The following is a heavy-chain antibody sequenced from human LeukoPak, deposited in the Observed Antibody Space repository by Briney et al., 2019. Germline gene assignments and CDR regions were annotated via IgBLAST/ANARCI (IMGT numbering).Heavy chain of an antibody. CDR2: ISYDGSNK. CDR1: GFIFSNSA. V-gene: IGHV3-30*18. CDR3: AKDIEEWLVKGGGCFDY. Sequence: GRSLRLSCAASGFIFSNSAMHWVRQAPGKGLEWVAVISYDGSNKYYADSVKGRFTISRDNSKNTLYLQMNSLRAEDTAVYYCAKDIEEWLVKGGGCFDYWGQGTLVTVPS. D-gene: IGHD6-19*01. J-gene: IGHJ4*02.